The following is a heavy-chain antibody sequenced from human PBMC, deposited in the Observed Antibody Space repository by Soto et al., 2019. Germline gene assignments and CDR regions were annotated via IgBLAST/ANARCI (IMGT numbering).Heavy chain of an antibody. J-gene: IGHJ6*02. Sequence: SQTLSLTCVISGDSVSSNSAGWNWIRQSPSRGLEWLGRTYYKSKWNNDYALSVKSRITINPDTSRNQFSLHLYSVTPEDTAVYYCTGITWFRGMDVWGQGTPVTVSS. D-gene: IGHD3-10*01. CDR3: TGITWFRGMDV. CDR1: GDSVSSNSAG. CDR2: TYYKSKWNN. V-gene: IGHV6-1*01.